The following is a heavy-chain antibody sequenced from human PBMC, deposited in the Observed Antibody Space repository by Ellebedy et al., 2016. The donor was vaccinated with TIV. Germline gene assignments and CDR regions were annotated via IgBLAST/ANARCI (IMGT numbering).Heavy chain of an antibody. V-gene: IGHV4-59*01. Sequence: MPSETLSLTCTVSGGSINSFYWSWIRQPPGKGLEWIGYIFYSGTTNYNPSLKSRVNISVDTSKNQFSLKVTSVTAADTAVYYCARGGTPRTFDFWGQGTLVTVSS. CDR1: GGSINSFY. CDR2: IFYSGTT. CDR3: ARGGTPRTFDF. J-gene: IGHJ5*01.